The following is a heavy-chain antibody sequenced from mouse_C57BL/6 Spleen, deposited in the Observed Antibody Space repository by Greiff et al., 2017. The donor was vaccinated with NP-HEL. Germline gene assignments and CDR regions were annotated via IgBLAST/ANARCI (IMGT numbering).Heavy chain of an antibody. D-gene: IGHD2-4*01. V-gene: IGHV14-2*01. CDR1: GFNIKDYY. CDR3: ASASTMITTLYAMDY. Sequence: EVQLQESGAELVKPGASVKLSCTASGFNIKDYYMHWVKQRTEQGLEWIGRIAPEDGEIKYAPKFQGKATITADTSSNTAYLQLSTLTSEDTAVYYCASASTMITTLYAMDYWGQGTSVTVSS. CDR2: IAPEDGEI. J-gene: IGHJ4*01.